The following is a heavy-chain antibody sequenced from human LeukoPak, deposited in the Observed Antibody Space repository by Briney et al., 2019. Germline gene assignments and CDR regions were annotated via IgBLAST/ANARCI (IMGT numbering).Heavy chain of an antibody. V-gene: IGHV4-34*01. CDR3: ARGRDGSGSSLGVYYMDV. D-gene: IGHD3-10*01. J-gene: IGHJ6*03. Sequence: SETLSLTCAVYGGSFSGYYWSWIRQPPGKGLEWIGEINHSGSTNYNPSLKSRVTISVDTSKNQFSLKLSSVTAADTAVYYCARGRDGSGSSLGVYYMDVWGKGTTVTISS. CDR1: GGSFSGYY. CDR2: INHSGST.